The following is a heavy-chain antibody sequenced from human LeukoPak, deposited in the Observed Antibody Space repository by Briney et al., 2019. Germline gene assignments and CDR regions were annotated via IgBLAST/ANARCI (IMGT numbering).Heavy chain of an antibody. Sequence: SETLSLTCAVSGGSISSSNWWSWVRQPPGKGLEWIGEIYHSGSTNYNPSLKSRVTISVDKSKNQFSLKLSSVTAADTALYYCAKVNGDLRSNWYNGFFDYWGQGTLVTVSS. CDR1: GGSISSSNW. V-gene: IGHV4-4*02. CDR3: AKVNGDLRSNWYNGFFDY. J-gene: IGHJ4*02. D-gene: IGHD6-13*01. CDR2: IYHSGST.